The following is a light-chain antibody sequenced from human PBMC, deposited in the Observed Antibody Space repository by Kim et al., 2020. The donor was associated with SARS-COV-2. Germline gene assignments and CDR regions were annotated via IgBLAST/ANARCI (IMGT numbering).Light chain of an antibody. Sequence: DIQMTQSPSTLSASVGDRVTITCRASQSISSWLAWYQQKPGKAPKVLIYKASSLESGVPSRFSGSGSGTEFTLTISSLQPDDFATYYCQQDNSYPWTFGQGTKVDIK. J-gene: IGKJ1*01. CDR3: QQDNSYPWT. CDR2: KAS. CDR1: QSISSW. V-gene: IGKV1-5*03.